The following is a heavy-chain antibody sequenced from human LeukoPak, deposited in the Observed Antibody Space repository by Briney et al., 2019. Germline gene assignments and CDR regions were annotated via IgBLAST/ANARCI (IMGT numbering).Heavy chain of an antibody. CDR1: GFTFSSFA. D-gene: IGHD6-19*01. J-gene: IGHJ4*02. Sequence: GGSLRLSCAASGFTFSSFAMIWVRQALGKGLEYVSAISSNGGSTYYANSVKGRFTISRDNSKNTLYLQMGSLRAEDMAVYYCASPGYSRGWYRYWGQGTLVTVSS. CDR2: ISSNGGST. V-gene: IGHV3-64*01. CDR3: ASPGYSRGWYRY.